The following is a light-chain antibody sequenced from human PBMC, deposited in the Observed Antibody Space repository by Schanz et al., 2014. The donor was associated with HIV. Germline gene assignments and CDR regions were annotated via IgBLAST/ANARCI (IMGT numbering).Light chain of an antibody. V-gene: IGKV3-20*01. CDR1: QNVHSNY. CDR2: GAS. CDR3: QQYGSSPIT. J-gene: IGKJ5*01. Sequence: EIVLTQSPVTLSLSPGERLTLSCRASQNVHSNYLAWYQQKPGQAPRLLVYGASSRATGIPDRFSGSGSGSDFTLTISTLEPEDFAVYYCQQYGSSPITFGQGTRLEMK.